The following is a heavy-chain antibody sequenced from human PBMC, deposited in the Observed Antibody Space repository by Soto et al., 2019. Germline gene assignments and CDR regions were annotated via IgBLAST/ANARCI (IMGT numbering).Heavy chain of an antibody. CDR3: ARVSSLELEPYYFDY. Sequence: PSETLSLTCAVSGYSISSGYYWGWIRQPPGKGLEWIGSIYHSGSTYYNPSLKSRVTISVDTSKNQFSLKLSSVTAADTAVYYCARVSSLELEPYYFDYWGQGTLVTVSS. J-gene: IGHJ4*02. D-gene: IGHD1-1*01. V-gene: IGHV4-38-2*01. CDR1: GYSISSGYY. CDR2: IYHSGST.